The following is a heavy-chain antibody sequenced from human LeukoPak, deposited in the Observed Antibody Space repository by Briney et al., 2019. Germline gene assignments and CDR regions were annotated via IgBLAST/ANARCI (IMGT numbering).Heavy chain of an antibody. V-gene: IGHV5-51*01. CDR3: ASLDYSKGRPGYYFDY. CDR2: IYPADSDT. CDR1: GYTFTTYW. Sequence: GESLKISCKGSGYTFTTYWIGWVRQMPGKDLEWMGIIYPADSDTRYNPSFQGQVTISVDKSISTAYLQWSSLKASDTAMYYCASLDYSKGRPGYYFDYWGQGTLVTVSS. D-gene: IGHD4-11*01. J-gene: IGHJ4*02.